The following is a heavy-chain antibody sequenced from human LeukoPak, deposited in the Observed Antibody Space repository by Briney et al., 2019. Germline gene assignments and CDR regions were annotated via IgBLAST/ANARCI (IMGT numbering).Heavy chain of an antibody. CDR1: GGSISSSSYY. CDR2: IYYSGST. J-gene: IGHJ6*02. CDR3: ARVYNRVGFPHDYYYGMDV. Sequence: PSETLSLTCTVSGGSISSSSYYWGWIRQPPGKGLEWIGSIYYSGSTYYNPSLKSRVTISVDTSKNQFSLKLSSVTAADTAVYYCARVYNRVGFPHDYYYGMDVWGQGTTVTVSS. D-gene: IGHD1-14*01. V-gene: IGHV4-39*07.